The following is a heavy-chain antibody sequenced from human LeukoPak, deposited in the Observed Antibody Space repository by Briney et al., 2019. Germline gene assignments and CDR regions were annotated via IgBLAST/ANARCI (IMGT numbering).Heavy chain of an antibody. CDR1: GGSFSGYY. CDR2: INHSGST. Sequence: SEALSLTCAVYGGSFSGYYWSWIRQPPGKGLEWIGEINHSGSTNYNPSLKSRVTISVDTSKNQFSLKLSSVTAADTAVYYCARGQLGKMATIFDYWGQGTLVTVSS. D-gene: IGHD5-24*01. CDR3: ARGQLGKMATIFDY. V-gene: IGHV4-34*01. J-gene: IGHJ4*02.